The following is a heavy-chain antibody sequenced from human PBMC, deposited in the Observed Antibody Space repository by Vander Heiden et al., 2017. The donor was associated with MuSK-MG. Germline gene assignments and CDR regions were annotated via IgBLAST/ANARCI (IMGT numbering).Heavy chain of an antibody. CDR3: ARRVVVVAATSKDGGWFDP. V-gene: IGHV4-34*01. CDR2: INHSGST. D-gene: IGHD2-15*01. Sequence: QVQLQQWGAGLFKPSETLSLTCAVYGGSFSGYYWSWIRQPPGKGLEWIGEINHSGSTNYNPSLKSRVTISVDTSKNQFSLKLSSVTAADTAVYYCARRVVVVAATSKDGGWFDPWGQGTLVTVSS. CDR1: GGSFSGYY. J-gene: IGHJ5*02.